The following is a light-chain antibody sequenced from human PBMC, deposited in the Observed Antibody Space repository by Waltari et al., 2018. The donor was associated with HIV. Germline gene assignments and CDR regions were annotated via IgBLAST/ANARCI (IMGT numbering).Light chain of an antibody. Sequence: QSALTQPASVSGSPGQSITISCSRTSTYIHIYNFVSCYLQFPGKSPQLLIYDVNSRPVGIPLRFSGSKSGSAASLTISGLQTDDEADYYCSSYTRSHTLVFGGGTKLTVL. J-gene: IGLJ2*01. CDR1: STYIHIYNF. CDR2: DVN. V-gene: IGLV2-14*01. CDR3: SSYTRSHTLV.